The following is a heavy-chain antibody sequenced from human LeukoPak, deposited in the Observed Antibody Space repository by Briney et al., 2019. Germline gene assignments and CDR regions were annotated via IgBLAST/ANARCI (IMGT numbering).Heavy chain of an antibody. CDR2: ISSRGDDT. V-gene: IGHV3-23*01. Sequence: PGGSLRLSCAASGFTFSSHSMSWVRQAPGKGLEWVSDISSRGDDTFYAVSVRGRFTVFRDQSKNMLFLQLSSLRAEDTAIYYCAKHRAPVPGSHPKIPTAYFEDWGQGSLVTVSS. J-gene: IGHJ4*02. D-gene: IGHD6-19*01. CDR3: AKHRAPVPGSHPKIPTAYFED. CDR1: GFTFSSHS.